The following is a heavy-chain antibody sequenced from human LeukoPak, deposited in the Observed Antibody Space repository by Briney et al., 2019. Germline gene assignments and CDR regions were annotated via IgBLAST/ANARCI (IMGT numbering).Heavy chain of an antibody. D-gene: IGHD3-10*01. CDR3: AREPRYYGSGSYVY. J-gene: IGHJ4*02. V-gene: IGHV4-4*07. CDR2: IYTSGST. CDR1: GGSISSYY. Sequence: SETLSLTCTVSGGSISSYYWSWIRQPAGKGLEWIGRIYTSGSTNYNPSLKSRVTMSVDTSKNQFSLKLSSVTAADTAVYYCAREPRYYGSGSYVYWGQGTLVTVSS.